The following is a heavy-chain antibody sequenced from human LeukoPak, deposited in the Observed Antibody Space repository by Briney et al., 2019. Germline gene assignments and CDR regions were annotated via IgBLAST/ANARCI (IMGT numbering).Heavy chain of an antibody. CDR1: GYTFTGYY. Sequence: VPSVNVSCKASGYTFTGYYMHWVRQAPGQGLEWMGWINPNSGGTNYAQKFRGRVTMTRDTSISTAYMELSRLRSDDTAVYYCGRGDSSGYSLIDYWGQGTLVTVSS. V-gene: IGHV1-2*02. CDR3: GRGDSSGYSLIDY. D-gene: IGHD3-22*01. CDR2: INPNSGGT. J-gene: IGHJ4*02.